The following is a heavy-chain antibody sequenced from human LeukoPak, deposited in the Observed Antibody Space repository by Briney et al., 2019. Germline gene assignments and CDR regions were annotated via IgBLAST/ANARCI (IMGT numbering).Heavy chain of an antibody. CDR2: IRYDGSNK. Sequence: PGGSLRLSCAASGFIFSSNGMHWVRQAPGKGLEWVAFIRYDGSNKYYADSVKGRFTISRDNSKNTLYLQMNSLRAEDTAVYYCAKDSGFYDSSGYYFDYWGQGTLVTVSS. D-gene: IGHD3-22*01. J-gene: IGHJ4*02. CDR3: AKDSGFYDSSGYYFDY. V-gene: IGHV3-30*02. CDR1: GFIFSSNG.